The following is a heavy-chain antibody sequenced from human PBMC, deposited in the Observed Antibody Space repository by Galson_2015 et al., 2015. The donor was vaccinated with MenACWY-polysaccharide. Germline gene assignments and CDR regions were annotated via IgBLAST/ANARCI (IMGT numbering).Heavy chain of an antibody. J-gene: IGHJ4*02. CDR2: IFHSGTT. V-gene: IGHV4-38-2*01. D-gene: IGHD1-26*01. CDR3: ARVEKYSGSFYILY. CDR1: DYSIRSGYF. Sequence: ETLSLTCAVSDYSIRSGYFWGWIRQPPGKGLEWIASIFHSGTTYYNPSLKSRVTISVDTSKNQFSLKRSSVTAADTAVYYCARVEKYSGSFYILYWGQGTLVTVSS.